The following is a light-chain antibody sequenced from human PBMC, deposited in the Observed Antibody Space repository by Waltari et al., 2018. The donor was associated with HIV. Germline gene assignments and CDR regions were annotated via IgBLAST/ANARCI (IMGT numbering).Light chain of an antibody. J-gene: IGKJ4*01. CDR3: QQYYSSPLT. CDR2: WAA. V-gene: IGKV4-1*01. CDR1: QSVLYSSSSKNY. Sequence: IVMTQSPDSLAVSLVARATINCKSSQSVLYSSSSKNYLAGFQQEPGQRPVMLISWAATREYGGPDRFSGSGSGTNFTCTISSLQAEDVAIYYCQQYYSSPLTFGAGTKVEIK.